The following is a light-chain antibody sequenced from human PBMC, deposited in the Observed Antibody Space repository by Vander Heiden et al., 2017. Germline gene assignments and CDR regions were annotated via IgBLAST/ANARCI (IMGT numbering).Light chain of an antibody. J-gene: IGLJ1*01. CDR1: SSNIGSNP. Sequence: QSVLTQPPSASGTPGQRVTISCSGSSSNIGSNPVNWYQQLPGTAPKLLIYSNNQRPSGVPDRFSGSKSGTSASLAISGLQSEDEADYYCAAWDDSRNGYVFGTGTKFTVL. CDR3: AAWDDSRNGYV. V-gene: IGLV1-44*01. CDR2: SNN.